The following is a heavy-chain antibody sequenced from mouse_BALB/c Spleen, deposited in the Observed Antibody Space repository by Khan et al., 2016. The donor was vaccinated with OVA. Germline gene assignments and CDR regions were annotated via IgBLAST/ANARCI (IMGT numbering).Heavy chain of an antibody. CDR1: GYTFTRYW. D-gene: IGHD2-1*01. V-gene: IGHV1-87*01. Sequence: VQLQESGAELARPGASVKLSCKASGYTFTRYWIQWVKERPGQGLEWIGAIYPGDGDTRYTQKFKGKATMTADKSSSTAYMQISSLASEDSAVYYCASHYGSYFDYLGQGTTLTGAS. CDR3: ASHYGSYFDY. CDR2: IYPGDGDT. J-gene: IGHJ2*01.